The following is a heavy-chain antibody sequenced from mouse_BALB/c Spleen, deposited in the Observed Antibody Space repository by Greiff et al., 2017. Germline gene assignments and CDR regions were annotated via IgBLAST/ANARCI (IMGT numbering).Heavy chain of an antibody. Sequence: EVMLVESGGGLVKLGGSLKLSCAASGFTFSSYYMSWVRQTPEKRLELVAAINSNGGSTYYPDTVKGRFTISRDNAKNTLYLQMSSLKSEDTALYYCARGGSDRYAMDYWGQGTSVTVSS. D-gene: IGHD2-14*01. CDR1: GFTFSSYY. CDR3: ARGGSDRYAMDY. V-gene: IGHV5-6-2*01. CDR2: INSNGGST. J-gene: IGHJ4*01.